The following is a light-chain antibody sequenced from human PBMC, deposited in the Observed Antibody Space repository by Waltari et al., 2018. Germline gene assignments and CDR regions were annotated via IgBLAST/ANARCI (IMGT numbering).Light chain of an antibody. CDR3: QQYTTRPLT. V-gene: IGKV3-15*01. Sequence: EIVMTQSPGTLSVSPGEGATLSCRASQRVSSKVAWYQQGPGQAPGLVIFGASTRAPGIPARFSGSESGTEFTLTISSLQSEDSGVYFCQQYTTRPLTFGGGTKVEI. CDR1: QRVSSK. CDR2: GAS. J-gene: IGKJ4*01.